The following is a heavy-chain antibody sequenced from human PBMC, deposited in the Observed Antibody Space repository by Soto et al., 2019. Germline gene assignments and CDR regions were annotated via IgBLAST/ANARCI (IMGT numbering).Heavy chain of an antibody. Sequence: GGSLRLSCAASGFTFSVYTMMWVRQAPGKGLEWVAAISEDSSTLRYADSVKGRFTISRENAKNSLYLQMNSLRVEDTAMYYCVKEAEICSGSCYKNGLDVWGQGVTVTVSS. CDR2: ISEDSSTL. J-gene: IGHJ6*02. D-gene: IGHD2-15*01. CDR1: GFTFSVYT. CDR3: VKEAEICSGSCYKNGLDV. V-gene: IGHV3-21*06.